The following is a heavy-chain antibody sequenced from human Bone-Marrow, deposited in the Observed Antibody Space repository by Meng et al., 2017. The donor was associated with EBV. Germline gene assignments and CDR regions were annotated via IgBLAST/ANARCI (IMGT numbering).Heavy chain of an antibody. CDR1: GFTFSSYA. V-gene: IGHV3-23*04. CDR3: AKGEYYRMPFDY. J-gene: IGHJ4*02. Sequence: EVQLVVSGGGVVAPGGSVRLSCAASGFTFSSYAMSWVRQAPGKGLEWVSAISGSGGSTYYADYVKGRFTISRDNSKNTLYLQMNSLRAEDTAVYYCAKGEYYRMPFDYWGQGTLVTVSS. CDR2: ISGSGGST. D-gene: IGHD1-26*01.